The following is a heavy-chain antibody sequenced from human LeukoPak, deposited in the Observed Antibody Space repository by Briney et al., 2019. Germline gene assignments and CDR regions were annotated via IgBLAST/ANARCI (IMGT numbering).Heavy chain of an antibody. CDR2: FYYSGST. J-gene: IGHJ4*02. CDR1: GGSISSSSHY. CDR3: ARPLTRGGTYYV. V-gene: IGHV4-39*01. D-gene: IGHD1-26*01. Sequence: PSETLSLTCSVSGGSISSSSHYWGWVRQPPGKGLEWIGSFYYSGSTSYNPSLKSRVTILVDTSKNQFSLKLCSVTAADTAVYYCARPLTRGGTYYVWGQGTLVTVSS.